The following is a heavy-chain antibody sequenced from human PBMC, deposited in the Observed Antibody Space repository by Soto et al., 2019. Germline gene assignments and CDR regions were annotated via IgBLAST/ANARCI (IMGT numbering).Heavy chain of an antibody. V-gene: IGHV4-30-4*01. D-gene: IGHD7-27*01. Sequence: QVQLQESGPGLVKPSQTLSLTCTVSGGSISNVNYCWSWIRQSPDKGLEWTGHIYNGGNTYNNPSLESRVAISVDTSKNQFPLKLSSVSAADTAVYYCARGPSGDKVDYWGQGTLVTVSS. J-gene: IGHJ4*02. CDR1: GGSISNVNYC. CDR2: IYNGGNT. CDR3: ARGPSGDKVDY.